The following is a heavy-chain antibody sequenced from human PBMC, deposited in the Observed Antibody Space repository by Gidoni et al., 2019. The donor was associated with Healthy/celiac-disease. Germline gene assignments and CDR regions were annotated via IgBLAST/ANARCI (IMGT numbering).Heavy chain of an antibody. Sequence: QVQLVQSGAEVKKPGSSVKVSCKASGGTFSSYAISWVRQAPGQGLEWMGGIIPIFGTANYAQKFQGRVTITADESTSTAYMELSSLRSEDTAVYYCATETQYSSSPGGAFDIWGQGTMVTVSS. CDR3: ATETQYSSSPGGAFDI. V-gene: IGHV1-69*01. CDR2: IIPIFGTA. D-gene: IGHD6-13*01. CDR1: GGTFSSYA. J-gene: IGHJ3*02.